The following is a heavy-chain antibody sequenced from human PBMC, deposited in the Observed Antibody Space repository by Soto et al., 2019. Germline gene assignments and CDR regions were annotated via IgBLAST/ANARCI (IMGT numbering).Heavy chain of an antibody. CDR2: IYYSGST. V-gene: IGHV4-39*01. D-gene: IGHD3-22*01. Sequence: SETLSLTCTVSGGSISSSSYYWGWIRQPPGKGLEWIGSIYYSGSTYYNPSLKSRVTISVDTSKNQFSLKLSSVTAADTAVYYCARLRDYYDSSGSYYFDYWGQGTLVTVSS. J-gene: IGHJ4*02. CDR3: ARLRDYYDSSGSYYFDY. CDR1: GGSISSSSYY.